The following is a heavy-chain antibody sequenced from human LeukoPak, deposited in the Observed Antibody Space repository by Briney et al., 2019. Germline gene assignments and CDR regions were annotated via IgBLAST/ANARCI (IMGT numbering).Heavy chain of an antibody. Sequence: ASVKVSCKASGYAFTRHYMHWVRQAPGQGLEWMGLINPSGSSTIYAQKFQGGVTMTRDMSTSTDYMELSSLRSEDTAVYYCARDNSVGDYAWWFDPWGQGTLVTVSS. V-gene: IGHV1-46*01. CDR3: ARDNSVGDYAWWFDP. CDR2: INPSGSST. J-gene: IGHJ5*02. D-gene: IGHD1-26*01. CDR1: GYAFTRHY.